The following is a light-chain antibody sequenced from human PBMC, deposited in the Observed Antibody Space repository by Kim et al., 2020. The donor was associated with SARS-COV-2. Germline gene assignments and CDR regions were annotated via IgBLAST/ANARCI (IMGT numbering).Light chain of an antibody. CDR2: GKN. V-gene: IGLV3-19*01. CDR3: NSRDSSGNHPV. J-gene: IGLJ1*01. CDR1: SLRSYY. Sequence: SSELTQDPAVSVALGQTVRITCQGDSLRSYYASWYQQKPGQAPVLVIYGKNNRPSGIPDQFSGSSSGNTASLTITGAQAEDEADYYCNSRDSSGNHPVFG.